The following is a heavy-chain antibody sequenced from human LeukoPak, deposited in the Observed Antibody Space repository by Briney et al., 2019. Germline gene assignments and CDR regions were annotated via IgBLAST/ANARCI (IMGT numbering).Heavy chain of an antibody. CDR3: ARDRPAISRSLEWLLALDY. CDR2: ISAYNGNT. CDR1: GYTFTNFG. V-gene: IGHV1-18*01. Sequence: ASVKVSCKASGYTFTNFGISWVRQAPGQGLEWMGWISAYNGNTKHIQNLQGRVTMTTDTSTSTAYMELRSLKSDDTAVYFCARDRPAISRSLEWLLALDYWGQGTQVTVSS. D-gene: IGHD3-3*01. J-gene: IGHJ4*02.